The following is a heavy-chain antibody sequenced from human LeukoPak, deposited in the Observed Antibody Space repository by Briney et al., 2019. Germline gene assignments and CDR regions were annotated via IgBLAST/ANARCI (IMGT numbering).Heavy chain of an antibody. CDR1: GFTFSRYG. CDR3: ARDLATFYYGSGSHHYGMDV. V-gene: IGHV3-33*08. Sequence: GGSLRLSCAASGFTFSRYGMHWIRQAPGKGLEWVAVIWYGGSNEYYGDSVKGRFTISRDNSRNTLFLQMNSLRAEDTAVYYCARDLATFYYGSGSHHYGMDVWGQGTTVTVSS. J-gene: IGHJ6*02. CDR2: IWYGGSNE. D-gene: IGHD3-10*01.